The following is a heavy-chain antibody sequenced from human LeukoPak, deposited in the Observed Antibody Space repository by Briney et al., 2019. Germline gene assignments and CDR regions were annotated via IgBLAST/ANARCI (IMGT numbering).Heavy chain of an antibody. J-gene: IGHJ4*02. V-gene: IGHV3-15*01. CDR1: GGSISSYY. CDR3: TTDGYSGYEGLYDY. D-gene: IGHD5-12*01. CDR2: IKSKTDGGTT. Sequence: ETLSLTCTVSGGSISSYYWSWIRQPPGKGLEWVGRIKSKTDGGTTDYAAPVKGRFIISRDDSKNTLYLQMNSLKTEDTAVYHCTTDGYSGYEGLYDYWGQGTLVTVSS.